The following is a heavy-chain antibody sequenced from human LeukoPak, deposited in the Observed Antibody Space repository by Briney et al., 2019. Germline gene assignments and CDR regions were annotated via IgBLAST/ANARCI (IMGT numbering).Heavy chain of an antibody. CDR3: ARAGSTVVTWYYFDY. D-gene: IGHD4-23*01. CDR1: GFTFSSYA. CDR2: ISYDGSNK. V-gene: IGHV3-30-3*01. J-gene: IGHJ4*02. Sequence: GGSLRLSCAASGFTFSSYAMHWVRQAPGKGLEWVAVISYDGSNKYYADSVKGRFTISRDNSKNTLYLQMNSLRAEDTAVYYCARAGSTVVTWYYFDYWGQGTLVTVSS.